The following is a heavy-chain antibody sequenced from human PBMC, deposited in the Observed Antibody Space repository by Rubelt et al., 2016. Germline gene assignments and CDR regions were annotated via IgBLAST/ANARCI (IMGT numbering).Heavy chain of an antibody. CDR2: IYYDGSNK. Sequence: QVQLVESGGGVVQPGRSLRLSCAASGFTFSSSGMHWVRQAPGKGLEWVALIYYDGSNKYCADSVKGRFTISRDNSKNQLYLQMKGLRAEDTAVYYCAVVRSGSYGYWYFDLWGRGTLVTVSS. V-gene: IGHV3-33*01. CDR1: GFTFSSSG. CDR3: AVVRSGSYGYWYFDL. D-gene: IGHD1-26*01. J-gene: IGHJ2*01.